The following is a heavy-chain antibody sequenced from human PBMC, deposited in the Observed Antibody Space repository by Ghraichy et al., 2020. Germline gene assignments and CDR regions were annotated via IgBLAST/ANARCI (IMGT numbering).Heavy chain of an antibody. V-gene: IGHV4-39*02. CDR2: IFYTGNT. D-gene: IGHD2/OR15-2a*01. CDR3: AAFYGRTTICCESAPFDV. J-gene: IGHJ3*01. CDR1: GASISSSSYY. Sequence: SETLSLTCSVSGASISSSSYYWGWIRQPPGKGLEWIASIFYTGNTQYNPSLESRVTISVDASENHFSLKLTSVTAADTAVYYCAAFYGRTTICCESAPFDVWGRGTMVAVSS.